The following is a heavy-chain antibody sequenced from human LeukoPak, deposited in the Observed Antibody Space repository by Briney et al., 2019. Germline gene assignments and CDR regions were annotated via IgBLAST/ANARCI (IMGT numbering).Heavy chain of an antibody. Sequence: PGGSLRLSCAASGFAFNFYAMSWVPQAPGKGLQWVSTINANGINTYYGASVRGRFTISRDNSKDTLYLQLDSLRAEDTAIYFCAKRISGGLAVSADWFDPWGQGTLVIVSS. CDR2: INANGINT. D-gene: IGHD6-19*01. CDR3: AKRISGGLAVSADWFDP. V-gene: IGHV3-23*01. CDR1: GFAFNFYA. J-gene: IGHJ5*02.